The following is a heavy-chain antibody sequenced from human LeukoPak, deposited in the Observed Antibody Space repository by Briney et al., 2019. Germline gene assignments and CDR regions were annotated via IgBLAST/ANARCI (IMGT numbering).Heavy chain of an antibody. Sequence: ASVKVSCKASGYTFTGYYIHWVRQAPGQGLEWMGWISPNSGSANYAQKFRGRVTMTRDTSITTAYMELSSLKSDDTAMYYCARRAHDFVWGSNNYDVFDIWGQGTMVTVTS. CDR3: ARRAHDFVWGSNNYDVFDI. V-gene: IGHV1-2*02. CDR2: ISPNSGSA. CDR1: GYTFTGYY. J-gene: IGHJ3*02. D-gene: IGHD3-16*01.